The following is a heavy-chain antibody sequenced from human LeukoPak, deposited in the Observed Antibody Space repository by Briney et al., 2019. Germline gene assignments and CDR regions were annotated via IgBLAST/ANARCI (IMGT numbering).Heavy chain of an antibody. J-gene: IGHJ3*02. CDR2: ISDVGTTQ. V-gene: IGHV3-48*03. CDR1: GFTFRSYE. Sequence: GGSLRLSCAASGFTFRSYELNWVRQAPGKGLEWVSYISDVGTTQHYADSVKGRFIISRDNAKNSLYLQMNSLTTEYTAVYYCARDRSKVTAYDDALDIWGQGTMVIVSS. D-gene: IGHD2-21*02. CDR3: ARDRSKVTAYDDALDI.